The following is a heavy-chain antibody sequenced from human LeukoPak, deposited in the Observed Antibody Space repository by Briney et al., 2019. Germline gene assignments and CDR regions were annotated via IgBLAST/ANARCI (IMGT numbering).Heavy chain of an antibody. V-gene: IGHV1-18*01. J-gene: IGHJ3*02. D-gene: IGHD3-3*01. CDR1: GYTFTSYG. CDR3: ARSLHYDFWSGNPSGGAFDI. Sequence: APVTVSCKASGYTFTSYGISWVRQAPGQGLEWMGWISAYNGNTNYAQKLQGRVTMTTDTSTSTAYMELRSLRSDDTAVYYCARSLHYDFWSGNPSGGAFDIWGQGTMVTVSS. CDR2: ISAYNGNT.